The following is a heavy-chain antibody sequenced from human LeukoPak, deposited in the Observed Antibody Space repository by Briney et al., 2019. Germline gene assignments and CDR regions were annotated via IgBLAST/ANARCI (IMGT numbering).Heavy chain of an antibody. D-gene: IGHD2-2*01. J-gene: IGHJ4*02. CDR2: MNPNSGNT. Sequence: SVKVSCKTSGYTFTSYDINWVRQATGQGLEWMGWMNPNSGNTGYAQKFQGRVTITRNTSISTAYMELSSLRSEDTAVYYCARGGSSTRTGGYYFDYWGQGTLVTVSS. CDR3: ARGGSSTRTGGYYFDY. V-gene: IGHV1-8*03. CDR1: GYTFTSYD.